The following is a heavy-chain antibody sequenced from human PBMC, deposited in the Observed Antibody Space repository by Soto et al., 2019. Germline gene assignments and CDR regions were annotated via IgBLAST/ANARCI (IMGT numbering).Heavy chain of an antibody. Sequence: EVQLVESGGGLIQPGGSLRLSCAASGFTFSSYWMHWVRQTPGKGLVWVSRIDREGRDTAYADSVKGRFTISLDNAKNTLYLQMNSLRAEDTAVYYCARATTTVTTRPTLGYWGQGTLVTVSS. CDR2: IDREGRDT. J-gene: IGHJ4*02. V-gene: IGHV3-74*01. D-gene: IGHD4-17*01. CDR3: ARATTTVTTRPTLGY. CDR1: GFTFSSYW.